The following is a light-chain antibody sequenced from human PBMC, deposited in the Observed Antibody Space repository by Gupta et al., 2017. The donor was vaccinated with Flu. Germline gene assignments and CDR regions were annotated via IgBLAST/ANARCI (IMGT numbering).Light chain of an antibody. CDR3: SSYTKSNTVV. CDR2: AVS. J-gene: IGLJ2*01. CDR1: SSDVGGYNF. Sequence: QSALTQPASVSGSPGQSITISCTGTSSDVGGYNFVSWYQQHPGKAPKLMIYAVSDRPSGVSNRFSGSKSANTASLTISGLQADDEAKYYCSSYTKSNTVVFGGGTQVIVL. V-gene: IGLV2-14*01.